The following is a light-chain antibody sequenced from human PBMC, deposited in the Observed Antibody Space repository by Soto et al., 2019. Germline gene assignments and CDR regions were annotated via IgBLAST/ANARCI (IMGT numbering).Light chain of an antibody. CDR3: QQRSNWPIT. Sequence: ERVMTQSPATLSLSPGERSTLSCRALQSVSSYLAWYQQKPCQAPRLLIYDASNRATGIPARFSGSGSGTDFTLTISSLEPEDFAVYYCQQRSNWPITFGQGTRLEIK. CDR2: DAS. V-gene: IGKV3-11*01. J-gene: IGKJ5*01. CDR1: QSVSSY.